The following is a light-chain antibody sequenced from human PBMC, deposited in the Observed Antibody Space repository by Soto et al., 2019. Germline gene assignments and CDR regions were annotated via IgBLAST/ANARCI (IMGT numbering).Light chain of an antibody. J-gene: IGLJ3*02. CDR1: SGSIASNY. V-gene: IGLV6-57*03. Sequence: NFMLTQPHSVSESPGKTVTISCTRSSGSIASNYVQWYQQRPGSAPTTVIYEDNQRPSGVPDRFSGSIDSSSNSASLAISRLKTEDEADYYCQSSDSSNFWVFGGGTKVTVL. CDR3: QSSDSSNFWV. CDR2: EDN.